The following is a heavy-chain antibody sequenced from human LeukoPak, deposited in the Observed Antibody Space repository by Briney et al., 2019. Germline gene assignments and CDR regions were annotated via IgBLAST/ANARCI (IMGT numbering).Heavy chain of an antibody. CDR2: MHYSGAT. D-gene: IGHD5-24*01. V-gene: IGHV4-34*01. CDR1: GGSFSGYY. Sequence: SATLSLTCAVSGGSFSGYYWGWIRQPPGKGLERIGEMHYSGATNYDPTLKSRVTISADTSKNQFSLKLTSVSAADAAVYFCARGNLDGFYFDFWGRRTPVTVSS. J-gene: IGHJ4*02. CDR3: ARGNLDGFYFDF.